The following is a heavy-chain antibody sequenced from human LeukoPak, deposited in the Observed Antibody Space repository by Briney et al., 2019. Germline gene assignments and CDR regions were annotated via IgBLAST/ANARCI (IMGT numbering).Heavy chain of an antibody. V-gene: IGHV4-39*01. J-gene: IGHJ4*02. D-gene: IGHD3/OR15-3a*01. CDR3: VRQSKFGLVLLYYLEY. Sequence: SETLSLTCTVSGGSFSTSDYYWGWVRQPPGKGLEWIASINYSGTSFYNPSLRSRVTISVDTSRNHFSLGLSSVTAEDTAVYYCVRQSKFGLVLLYYLEYWGQGTLVTVSS. CDR2: INYSGTS. CDR1: GGSFSTSDYY.